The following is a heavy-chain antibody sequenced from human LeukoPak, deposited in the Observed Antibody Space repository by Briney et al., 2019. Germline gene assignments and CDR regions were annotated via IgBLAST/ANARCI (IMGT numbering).Heavy chain of an antibody. CDR1: GYTFTGYY. CDR3: ARTRVPYYYGSGSYYNGPYYYYMDV. J-gene: IGHJ6*03. CDR2: INPNSGGT. V-gene: IGHV1-2*02. Sequence: ASVSVSCKASGYTFTGYYMHWVRQAPGQGLEWMGWINPNSGGTNYAQKFQGRVTMTRDTSISTAYMELSRLRSDDTAVYYCARTRVPYYYGSGSYYNGPYYYYMDVWGKGTTVTVS. D-gene: IGHD3-10*01.